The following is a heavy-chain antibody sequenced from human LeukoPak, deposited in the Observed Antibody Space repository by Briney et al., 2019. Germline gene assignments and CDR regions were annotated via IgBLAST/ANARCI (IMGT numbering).Heavy chain of an antibody. CDR1: GYTFTSYG. J-gene: IGHJ4*02. D-gene: IGHD2-2*01. Sequence: GASVKVSCKASGYTFTSYGISWVRQAPGQGLEWMGWISAYNDNTNYAQKLQGRVTMTTDTSTSTAYMELRSLRSDDTAVYYCARGRGVVPTAAVPFDYWGQGTLVTVSS. CDR3: ARGRGVVPTAAVPFDY. V-gene: IGHV1-18*01. CDR2: ISAYNDNT.